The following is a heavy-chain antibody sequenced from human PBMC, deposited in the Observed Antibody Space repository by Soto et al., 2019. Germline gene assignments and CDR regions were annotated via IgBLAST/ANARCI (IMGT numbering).Heavy chain of an antibody. Sequence: QVQLVESGGGVVQPGRSLRLSCAASGFTFSSYAMHWVRQAPGKGLEWVAVISYDGSNKYYADSVKGRFTISRDNSKNTLYLQMNSLRAEDTAVYYCARGPLYYYDSSGYYWFDPWGQGTLVTVSS. CDR2: ISYDGSNK. CDR1: GFTFSSYA. D-gene: IGHD3-22*01. J-gene: IGHJ5*02. CDR3: ARGPLYYYDSSGYYWFDP. V-gene: IGHV3-30-3*01.